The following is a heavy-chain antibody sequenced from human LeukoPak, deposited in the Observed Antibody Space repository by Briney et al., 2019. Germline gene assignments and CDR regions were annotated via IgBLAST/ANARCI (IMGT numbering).Heavy chain of an antibody. CDR2: IIPIFGTA. J-gene: IGHJ5*02. D-gene: IGHD2-15*01. CDR1: GGTFSSYA. CDR3: ARAPRWVAGKTNWFDP. V-gene: IGHV1-69*06. Sequence: SVKVSCKASGGTFSSYAISWVRQAPGQGLEWMGGIIPIFGTANYAQKFQGRVTITADKSTSTAYMELSSLRSEDTAVYYCARAPRWVAGKTNWFDPWGQGTLVTVSS.